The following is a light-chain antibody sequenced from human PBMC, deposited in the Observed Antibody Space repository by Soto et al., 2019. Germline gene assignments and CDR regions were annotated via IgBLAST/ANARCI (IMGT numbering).Light chain of an antibody. CDR1: SSNIVADFG. V-gene: IGLV1-40*01. Sequence: QLVLTQPPSVSGAPGQMVTISCTGSSSNIVADFGVNWYQHLPGTAPKLLIYINNNRPSGVPGRFSGSQSGSSASLAITGLQAEDEADYYCQTYDSSLDDWVFGGGTKVTVL. J-gene: IGLJ3*02. CDR3: QTYDSSLDDWV. CDR2: INN.